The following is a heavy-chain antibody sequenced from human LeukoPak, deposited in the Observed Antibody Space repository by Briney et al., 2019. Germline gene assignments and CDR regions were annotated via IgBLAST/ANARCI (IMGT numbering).Heavy chain of an antibody. CDR3: ARDNWWLAQSYYFDY. J-gene: IGHJ4*02. CDR2: INHSGST. V-gene: IGHV4-34*01. Sequence: PSETLSLTCAVYGGSFSGYYWSWIRQPPGKGLEWIGEINHSGSTNYNPSLKSRVTISVDTSKNQFSLQLNSVTPEDTAVYYCARDNWWLAQSYYFDYWGQGTLVTVSS. CDR1: GGSFSGYY. D-gene: IGHD6-19*01.